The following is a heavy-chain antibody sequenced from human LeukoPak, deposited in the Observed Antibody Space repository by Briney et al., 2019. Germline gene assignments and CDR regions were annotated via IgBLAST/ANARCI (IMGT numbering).Heavy chain of an antibody. CDR1: GGTFSSYA. CDR3: AREVAYYDILTGPTYNWFDP. V-gene: IGHV1-69*05. CDR2: IIPILGTA. Sequence: SVKVSCKASGGTFSSYAISWVRQAPGQGLEWMGGIIPILGTANYAQKFQGRVTITTDESTSTAYMELSSLRSEDTAVYYCAREVAYYDILTGPTYNWFDPWGQGTLVTVSS. D-gene: IGHD3-9*01. J-gene: IGHJ5*02.